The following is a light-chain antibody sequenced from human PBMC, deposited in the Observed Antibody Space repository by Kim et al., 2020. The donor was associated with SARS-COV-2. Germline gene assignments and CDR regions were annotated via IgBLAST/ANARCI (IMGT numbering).Light chain of an antibody. CDR2: YDN. Sequence: APRKTGTITWGGNNIGNKNVHWYQQKPGQAPVLVIYYDNDRPSGIPERFSGSNSGNTATLTISSVEAGDEADYYCHVWDGSSDHEVFGGGTQLTVL. CDR3: HVWDGSSDHEV. V-gene: IGLV3-21*04. J-gene: IGLJ3*02. CDR1: NIGNKN.